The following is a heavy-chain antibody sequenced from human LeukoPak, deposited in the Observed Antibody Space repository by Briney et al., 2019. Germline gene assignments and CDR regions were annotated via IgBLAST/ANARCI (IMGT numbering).Heavy chain of an antibody. V-gene: IGHV4-4*09. CDR2: IYSSVTT. D-gene: IGHD3-22*01. J-gene: IGHJ4*02. Sequence: SETLSLTCTVSGGSISRYYGSWIRQPPGKGLEWVGFIYSSVTTKYNSSLKSRVTISIDMSRCQFSLKVSSVTASDTAVYYCARLDDREKFDKWGQGTLVSVSS. CDR3: ARLDDREKFDK. CDR1: GGSISRYY.